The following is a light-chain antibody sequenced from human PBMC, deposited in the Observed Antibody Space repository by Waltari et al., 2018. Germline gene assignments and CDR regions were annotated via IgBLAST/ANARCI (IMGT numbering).Light chain of an antibody. J-gene: IGKJ2*01. CDR3: QQYGRSWNT. CDR2: AAS. Sequence: EIVLTQSHGPLSLSPGERATLSCRASQSVSGNNLAWYQQKPAQAPRLLIHAASSRATGIPDRFSGSGSGTDFTLTITGLEPEDFAVYFCQQYGRSWNTFGQGTKLEIK. CDR1: QSVSGNN. V-gene: IGKV3-20*01.